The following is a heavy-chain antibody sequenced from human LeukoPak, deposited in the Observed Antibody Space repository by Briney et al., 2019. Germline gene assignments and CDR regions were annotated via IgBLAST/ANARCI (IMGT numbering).Heavy chain of an antibody. D-gene: IGHD6-13*01. Sequence: SETLSLTCTVSGGSISSYYWSWIRQPPGKGLEWIGYIYYSGSTNYNPSLKSRVTISVDTSKNQFSLKLSSVAAADTAVYYCARGGYSSSWYWGPGYYYYYMDVWGKGTTVTISS. J-gene: IGHJ6*03. CDR1: GGSISSYY. V-gene: IGHV4-59*01. CDR2: IYYSGST. CDR3: ARGGYSSSWYWGPGYYYYYMDV.